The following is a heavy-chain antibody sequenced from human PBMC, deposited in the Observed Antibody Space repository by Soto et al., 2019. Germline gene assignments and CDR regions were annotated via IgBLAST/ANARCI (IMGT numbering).Heavy chain of an antibody. CDR2: INNDGSKT. CDR3: ARTTVVTASPKINQIEY. Sequence: PGGSLRLSCAASGFTLSSYWMHWVRQAPGKGLVWVSRINNDGSKTDYADFVKGRFTISRDNAKNTLYLQMSSLRAEDTAVYYCARTTVVTASPKINQIEYWGQGILVTVSS. D-gene: IGHD2-21*02. CDR1: GFTLSSYW. J-gene: IGHJ4*02. V-gene: IGHV3-74*01.